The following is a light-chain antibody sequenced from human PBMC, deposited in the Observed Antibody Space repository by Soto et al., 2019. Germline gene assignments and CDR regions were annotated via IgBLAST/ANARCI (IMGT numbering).Light chain of an antibody. Sequence: DIQMTQSPSTLSGSVGDRVTITCRASQTISSWLAWYQQKSGKATTLLIYKASTLKSGVPSRFSSSGSGTEFTLTVSSLQPDDFATKYCQHYNSYSEAFGEGNKVELQ. V-gene: IGKV1-5*03. CDR2: KAS. J-gene: IGKJ1*01. CDR1: QTISSW. CDR3: QHYNSYSEA.